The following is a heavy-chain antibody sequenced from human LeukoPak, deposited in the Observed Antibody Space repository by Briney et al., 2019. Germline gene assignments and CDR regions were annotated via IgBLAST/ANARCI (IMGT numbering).Heavy chain of an antibody. D-gene: IGHD2-2*01. CDR2: TSDDGRKK. Sequence: GGSLRLSCAASGFTFSSYAMSWVRQGPGKGLEWVAVTSDDGRKKYYADSVKGRFTISRDNSKNTLYLQMNSLRTDDTAIYYCARDRSYAVNQGGWLDPWGQGTLVSVSS. V-gene: IGHV3-30*01. CDR3: ARDRSYAVNQGGWLDP. CDR1: GFTFSSYA. J-gene: IGHJ5*02.